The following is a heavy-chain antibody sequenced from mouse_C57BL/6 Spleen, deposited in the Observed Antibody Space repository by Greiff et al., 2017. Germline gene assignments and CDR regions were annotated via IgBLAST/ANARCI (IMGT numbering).Heavy chain of an antibody. CDR1: GFTFSSYA. Sequence: EVQLVESGGGLVKPGGSLKLSCAASGFTFSSYATSWVRQTPEKRLEWVATISDGGSYTYYPDNVKGRFTISRDNAKNNLYLQMSHLKSEDTAMYYCARGDYDRAFDYWGQGTTLTVSS. V-gene: IGHV5-4*01. D-gene: IGHD2-4*01. J-gene: IGHJ2*01. CDR3: ARGDYDRAFDY. CDR2: ISDGGSYT.